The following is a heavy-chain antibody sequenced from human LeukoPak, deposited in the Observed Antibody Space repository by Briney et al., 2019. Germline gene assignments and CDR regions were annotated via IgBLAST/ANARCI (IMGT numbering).Heavy chain of an antibody. CDR1: GFTFSSYA. V-gene: IGHV3-33*08. D-gene: IGHD4-17*01. CDR2: IWYDGSNK. Sequence: GGSLRLSCAASGFTFSSYAMSWVRQAPGKGLEWVAVIWYDGSNKYYADSVKGRFTISRDNSKNTLYLQMNSLRAEDTAVYYCARAHGDYVPYFDYWGQGTLVTVSS. CDR3: ARAHGDYVPYFDY. J-gene: IGHJ4*02.